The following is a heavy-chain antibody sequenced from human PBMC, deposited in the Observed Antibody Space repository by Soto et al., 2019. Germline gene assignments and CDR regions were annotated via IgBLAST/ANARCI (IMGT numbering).Heavy chain of an antibody. CDR3: ARDCSSTSCSYFDY. V-gene: IGHV1-18*04. CDR2: ISAYNGNT. CDR1: GYTFTSYG. Sequence: ASVKVSCKASGYTFTSYGISWVRQALGQGLEWMGWISAYNGNTNYAQKLQGRVTMTTDTSTSTAYMELRSLRSDDTAVYYCARDCSSTSCSYFDYWGQGTLVTVSS. D-gene: IGHD2-2*01. J-gene: IGHJ4*02.